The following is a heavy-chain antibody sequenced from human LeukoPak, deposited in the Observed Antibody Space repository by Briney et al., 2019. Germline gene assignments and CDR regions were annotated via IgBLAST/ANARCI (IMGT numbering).Heavy chain of an antibody. CDR2: ISAYNGNT. J-gene: IGHJ3*02. CDR1: GYTFTSYG. D-gene: IGHD2-21*02. CDR3: ARDGGAYCGGDCYRWMDDAFDI. V-gene: IGHV1-18*01. Sequence: ASVKVSCKASGYTFTSYGISWVRQAPGQGLEWMGWISAYNGNTNYAQKLQGRVTMTTDTSTSTAYMELRSLRSDDTAVYYCARDGGAYCGGDCYRWMDDAFDIWGQGTMVTVSS.